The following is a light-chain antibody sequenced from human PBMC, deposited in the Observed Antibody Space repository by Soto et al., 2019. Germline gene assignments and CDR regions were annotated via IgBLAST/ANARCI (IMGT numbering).Light chain of an antibody. V-gene: IGKV3-15*01. CDR3: QQYNNWPPYT. Sequence: EIVLTQSPATLSVSPGERATLSCRASQSVSSNLAWYQQKLGQAPRLLIYGASTRATGIPARFSGSGSGTEFTLTISSLQSEDFAVYYCQQYNNWPPYTFGQWTKLEIK. CDR2: GAS. CDR1: QSVSSN. J-gene: IGKJ2*01.